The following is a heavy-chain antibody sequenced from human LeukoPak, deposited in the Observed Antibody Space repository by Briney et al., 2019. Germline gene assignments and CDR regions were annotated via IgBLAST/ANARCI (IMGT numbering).Heavy chain of an antibody. CDR3: PRGRGGYYYMDA. CDR2: IYTSGST. V-gene: IGHV4-61*02. J-gene: IGHJ6*03. Sequence: PSQTLSLTCTVSGGSISSGSYYWSWIRQPAGKGLEWIGRIYTSGSTNYNPSLKSRVTISVDTSKNQFSLTLSPVTAADTAVYYWPRGRGGYYYMDAWGKGPTLPSP. CDR1: GGSISSGSYY.